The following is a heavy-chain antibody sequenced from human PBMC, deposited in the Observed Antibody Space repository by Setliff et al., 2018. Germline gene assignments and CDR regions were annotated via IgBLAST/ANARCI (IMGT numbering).Heavy chain of an antibody. CDR2: ISIDDDKT. Sequence: ASVKVSCKASGYTFISYDISWVRQAPGQGLEWMGWISIDDDKTKYAQKFQGRVTMTRNTSISTAYMELSSLRSEDTAVYYCARGRGKDGYNSYYWGQGTLVTVSS. J-gene: IGHJ4*02. CDR3: ARGRGKDGYNSYY. D-gene: IGHD5-12*01. V-gene: IGHV1-8*01. CDR1: GYTFISYD.